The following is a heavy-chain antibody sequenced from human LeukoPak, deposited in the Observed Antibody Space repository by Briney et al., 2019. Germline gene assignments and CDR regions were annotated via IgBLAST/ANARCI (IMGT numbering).Heavy chain of an antibody. J-gene: IGHJ4*02. CDR3: ARDWGTSSLYLVN. CDR2: IQNDGSNK. V-gene: IGHV3-30*02. CDR1: GFTFSSNG. D-gene: IGHD6-6*01. Sequence: PGGSLRLSCAASGFTFSSNGMHWVRQAPGKGLEWVAFIQNDGSNKQYADSVKGRFTISRDNSKNTLYLQMNSLRIEDTAVYYCARDWGTSSLYLVNWGQGTLVTVS.